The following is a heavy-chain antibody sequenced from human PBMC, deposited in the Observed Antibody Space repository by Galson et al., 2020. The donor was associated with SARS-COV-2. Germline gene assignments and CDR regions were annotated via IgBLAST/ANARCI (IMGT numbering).Heavy chain of an antibody. Sequence: GESLKISCATSGFTFRTFGMHWVRQAPGKGLEWVAVISFDENYEFYSDSVKGRFSIPRDNSKNTLFLQMKSLKIDELAVYYCVKDSGGELLTLGRLDYWGQGTLGSVSS. CDR1: GFTFRTFG. V-gene: IGHV3-30*18. J-gene: IGHJ4*02. CDR3: VKDSGGELLTLGRLDY. CDR2: ISFDENYE. D-gene: IGHD1-26*01.